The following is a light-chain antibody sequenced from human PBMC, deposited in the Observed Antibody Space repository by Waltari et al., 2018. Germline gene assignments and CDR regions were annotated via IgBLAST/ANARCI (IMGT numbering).Light chain of an antibody. J-gene: IGLJ3*02. Sequence: QTVVTQEPSFSVSPGGTVTLTCGLSSGSVSTSYSPSWYQQTPGQAPRTLLYSTTTRSSGVPDRFSGSILGNKAALTITGAQADDESDYYCVLYMGSGTWVFGGGTKLTVL. V-gene: IGLV8-61*01. CDR2: STT. CDR3: VLYMGSGTWV. CDR1: SGSVSTSYS.